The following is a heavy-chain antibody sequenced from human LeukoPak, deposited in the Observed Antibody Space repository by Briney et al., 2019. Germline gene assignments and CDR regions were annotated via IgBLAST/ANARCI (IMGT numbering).Heavy chain of an antibody. J-gene: IGHJ6*02. CDR2: ISSSSSYI. CDR3: GRTIAQYSNSWLYYFYGLDV. D-gene: IGHD6-13*01. V-gene: IGHV3-21*04. CDR1: GFTFSSYS. Sequence: PGGSLRLSCAASGFTFSSYSMNWVRQAPGKGLEWVSSISSSSSYIYYADSVKGRFTISRDNSRSTLYLQMNSLRADDTAVYYCGRTIAQYSNSWLYYFYGLDVWGQGTTVTVSS.